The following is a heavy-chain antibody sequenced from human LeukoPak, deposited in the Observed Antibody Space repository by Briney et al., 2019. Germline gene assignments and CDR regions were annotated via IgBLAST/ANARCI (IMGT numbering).Heavy chain of an antibody. J-gene: IGHJ5*02. CDR3: ARDGHDYGDYDWFDP. CDR1: GYTFTSYD. CDR2: MNPNSGNT. D-gene: IGHD4-17*01. V-gene: IGHV1-8*03. Sequence: ASVKVSCKASGYTFTSYDINWVRQATGQGLEWMGWMNPNSGNTGYAQKFQGRVTITRNTSISTAYMELSSLRSEDTAVYYCARDGHDYGDYDWFDPWGQGTLVTVSS.